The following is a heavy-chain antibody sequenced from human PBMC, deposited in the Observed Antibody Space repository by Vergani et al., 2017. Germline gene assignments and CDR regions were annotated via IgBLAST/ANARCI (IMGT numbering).Heavy chain of an antibody. CDR2: VWYDGSNK. V-gene: IGHV3-33*01. CDR1: GFTFSSYG. Sequence: QVQLVESGGGVVQPGRSLRLSCAASGFTFSSYGMHWVRQVPGKGLEWVAVVWYDGSNKYYGDSVKGRFTISRDNSKNTLYLQMKSLRAEDTAVYYCARAAGYCSSTSCPPTLRHSYYYMDVLGKGTTVNVSS. CDR3: ARAAGYCSSTSCPPTLRHSYYYMDV. J-gene: IGHJ6*03. D-gene: IGHD2-2*01.